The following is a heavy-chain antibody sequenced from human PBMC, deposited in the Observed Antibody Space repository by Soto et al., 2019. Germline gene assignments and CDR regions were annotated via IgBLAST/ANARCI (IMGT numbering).Heavy chain of an antibody. Sequence: GGSLRLSCAASGFTFSNSWMHWVRQTPGKGLVWVSRINTDGSYINYVDSVKGRFTVSRDNAKSTLYLQMNSLRAEDSAVYYCASSVLWPPDRNYWGQGTQVTAPQ. V-gene: IGHV3-74*01. CDR1: GFTFSNSW. CDR2: INTDGSYI. D-gene: IGHD3-10*01. CDR3: ASSVLWPPDRNY. J-gene: IGHJ4*02.